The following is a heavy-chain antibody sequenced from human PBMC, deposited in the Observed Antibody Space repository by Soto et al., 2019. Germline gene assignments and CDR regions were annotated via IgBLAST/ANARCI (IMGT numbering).Heavy chain of an antibody. CDR3: ASSRSWYKGEDYYYGMDV. CDR1: GGSISSGGYS. V-gene: IGHV4-30-2*01. Sequence: LSLTCAVSGGSISSGGYSWSWIRQPPGKGLEWIGYIYHSGSTYYNPSLKSRVTISVDRSKNQFSLKLSFVTAADTAVYYCASSRSWYKGEDYYYGMDVWGQGTTVTVSS. D-gene: IGHD6-13*01. J-gene: IGHJ6*02. CDR2: IYHSGST.